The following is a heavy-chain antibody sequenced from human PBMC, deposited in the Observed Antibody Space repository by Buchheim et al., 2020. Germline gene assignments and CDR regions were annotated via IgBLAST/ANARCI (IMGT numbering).Heavy chain of an antibody. CDR2: INSDGSST. Sequence: EVQLVESGGGLVQPGGSLRLSCAASGFSFSSYWMHWVRQAPGKGLVWVSRINSDGSSTTYADSVKGRFTISRDNAKNTMYLKMNSLSGEDTAVYHCARARGGYYFDDWGQGTL. V-gene: IGHV3-74*01. CDR1: GFSFSSYW. D-gene: IGHD3-10*01. CDR3: ARARGGYYFDD. J-gene: IGHJ4*02.